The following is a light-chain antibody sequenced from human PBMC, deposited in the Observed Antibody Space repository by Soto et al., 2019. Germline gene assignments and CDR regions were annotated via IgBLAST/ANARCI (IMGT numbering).Light chain of an antibody. CDR1: QSVSSTS. V-gene: IGKV3-20*01. CDR3: QQYGSSPPYT. CDR2: GAS. Sequence: ELVLTQTPGTLSLSPGERATLSCRASQSVSSTSLVWYQQKPGQAPRLLIYGASSRVTNIPDRFSGSGSWIDFTLTISRLEPEEFAVYYCQQYGSSPPYTFGQGTKVEIK. J-gene: IGKJ2*01.